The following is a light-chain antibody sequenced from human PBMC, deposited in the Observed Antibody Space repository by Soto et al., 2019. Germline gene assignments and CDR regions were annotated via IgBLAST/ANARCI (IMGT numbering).Light chain of an antibody. CDR1: SSNIGSNY. CDR3: ASWDDSLSGRL. CDR2: KNN. J-gene: IGLJ2*01. V-gene: IGLV1-47*01. Sequence: QSVLTQPPSASGTPGQRVTISCSGNSSNIGSNYVYWYQQLPGTAPKLLIYKNNQRPSGVPDRFSGSKSGTSASLAISGLRSEDEAYYYCASWDDSLSGRLFAGGTKLTVL.